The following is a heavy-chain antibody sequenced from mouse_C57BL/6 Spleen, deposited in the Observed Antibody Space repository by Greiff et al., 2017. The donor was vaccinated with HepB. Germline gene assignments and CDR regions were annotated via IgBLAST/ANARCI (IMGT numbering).Heavy chain of an antibody. CDR3: ARGYYYGSSYSFAY. J-gene: IGHJ3*01. CDR2: IDPSDSYT. V-gene: IGHV1-50*01. D-gene: IGHD1-1*01. Sequence: VQLQQPGAELVKPGASVKLSCKASGYTFTSYWMQWVKQRPGQGLEWIGEIDPSDSYTNYNQKFKGKATLTVDTSSSTAYMQLSSLTSEDSAVYYCARGYYYGSSYSFAYWGQGTLVTVSA. CDR1: GYTFTSYW.